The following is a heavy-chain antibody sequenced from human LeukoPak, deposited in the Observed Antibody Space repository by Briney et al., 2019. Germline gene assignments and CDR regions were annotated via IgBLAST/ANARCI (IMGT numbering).Heavy chain of an antibody. J-gene: IGHJ4*02. CDR1: GFTFSSYA. Sequence: PGGSLRLSCAASGFTFSSYAMSWVRQAPGKGLEWVSAISGSGGSTYYADSVKGRFTISRDNSKNTLYLQMNSLRAEDTAVYYCARDRYYDSSGYYFDYWGQGTLVTVSS. D-gene: IGHD3-22*01. V-gene: IGHV3-23*01. CDR3: ARDRYYDSSGYYFDY. CDR2: ISGSGGST.